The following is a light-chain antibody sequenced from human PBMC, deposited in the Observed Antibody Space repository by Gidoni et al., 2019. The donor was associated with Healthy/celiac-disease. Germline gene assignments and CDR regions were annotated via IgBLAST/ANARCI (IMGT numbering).Light chain of an antibody. V-gene: IGKV4-1*01. CDR3: QQYYSTPWA. Sequence: DLVMPQSPDSLAVSLGERATINCKSSQSVLYSSNNKNYLAWYQQKPGQPPKVLIYWASTRESGVPERFSGSGSGTDFTLTISSLQAEDVAVYYCQQYYSTPWAFGQGTKVEIK. J-gene: IGKJ1*01. CDR2: WAS. CDR1: QSVLYSSNNKNY.